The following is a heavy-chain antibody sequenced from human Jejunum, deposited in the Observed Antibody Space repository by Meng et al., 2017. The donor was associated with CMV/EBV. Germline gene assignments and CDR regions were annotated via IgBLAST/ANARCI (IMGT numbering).Heavy chain of an antibody. J-gene: IGHJ6*02. Sequence: YGFTSSKCVRHGARKGPGKGWVWVSRINRDGSKNYADSVKGRLNMSRDKAKNTVYLQMSSLRDEDKAVYDCVRESYIENYDGLDVWGQGTTVTVSS. CDR3: VRESYIENYDGLDV. V-gene: IGHV3-74*01. CDR1: GFTSSKCV. D-gene: IGHD1-26*01. CDR2: INRDGSK.